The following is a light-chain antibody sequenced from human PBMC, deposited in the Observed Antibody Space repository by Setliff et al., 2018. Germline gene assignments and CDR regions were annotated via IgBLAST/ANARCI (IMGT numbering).Light chain of an antibody. V-gene: IGLV2-14*01. CDR3: GSYTSINTLLYI. CDR2: DVS. CDR1: SGDVGGYDY. Sequence: QSALTQPASVSGSPGQSITISCTGTSGDVGGYDYVSWYQQHPGKAPKLMIYDVSNRPSGASNRFSGSKSGNTASLTISGLQAEDEADYYCGSYTSINTLLYIFGTGTKV. J-gene: IGLJ1*01.